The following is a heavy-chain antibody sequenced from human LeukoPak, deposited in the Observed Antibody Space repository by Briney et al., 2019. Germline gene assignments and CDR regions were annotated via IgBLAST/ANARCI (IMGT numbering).Heavy chain of an antibody. J-gene: IGHJ4*02. CDR3: AKDLVATGRYFDY. CDR1: GFTFRNYG. V-gene: IGHV3-30*02. CDR2: IRYHGNDK. Sequence: GGSLRLSCAPSGFTFRNYGMHWVRQAPGQGLQWVAFIRYHGNDKYYADSVKGRFTVSRDNSESTLYLQMNSLRTEDTAVYYCAKDLVATGRYFDYWGQGTPVTVSS. D-gene: IGHD5-12*01.